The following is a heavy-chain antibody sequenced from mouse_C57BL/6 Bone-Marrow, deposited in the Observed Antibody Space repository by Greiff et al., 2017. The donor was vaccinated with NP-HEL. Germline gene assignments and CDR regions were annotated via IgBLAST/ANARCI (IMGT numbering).Heavy chain of an antibody. J-gene: IGHJ2*01. CDR3: TTFDGYGGY. Sequence: DVKLQESGAELVRPGASVKLSCTASGFNIKDDYMHWVKQRPEQGLEWIGWIDPENGDTEYASKFQGKATITADTSSNTAYLQLSSLTSEDTAVYYCTTFDGYGGYWGQGTTLTVSS. CDR2: IDPENGDT. D-gene: IGHD2-3*01. CDR1: GFNIKDDY. V-gene: IGHV14-4*01.